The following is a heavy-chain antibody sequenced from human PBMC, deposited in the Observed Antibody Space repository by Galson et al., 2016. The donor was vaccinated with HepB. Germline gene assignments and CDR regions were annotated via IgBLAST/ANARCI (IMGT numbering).Heavy chain of an antibody. J-gene: IGHJ4*02. Sequence: SLRLSCAASGFTFSSYRMVWVRQAPGEGLEWVANINGGGSVKNYVDSVKGRFTISRDNVKNSLYLQMNSLRADDTAVYFCAREPCNNPCDMWGPGTLVTVSA. CDR1: GFTFSSYR. CDR2: INGGGSVK. CDR3: AREPCNNPCDM. V-gene: IGHV3-7*01. D-gene: IGHD1/OR15-1a*01.